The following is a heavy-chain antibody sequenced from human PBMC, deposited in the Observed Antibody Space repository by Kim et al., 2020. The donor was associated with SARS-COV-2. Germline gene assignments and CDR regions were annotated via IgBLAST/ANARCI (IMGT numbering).Heavy chain of an antibody. J-gene: IGHJ4*02. D-gene: IGHD3-10*01. CDR2: IYYSGST. CDR1: GGSVSSGSYY. V-gene: IGHV4-61*01. Sequence: SETLSLTCTVSGGSVSSGSYYWSWIRQPPGKGLEWIGYIYYSGSTNYNPSLKSRVTISVDTSKNQFSLKLSSVTAADTAVYYCATDRTETYYYGSGSYYVAYYFDYWGQGTLVTVSS. CDR3: ATDRTETYYYGSGSYYVAYYFDY.